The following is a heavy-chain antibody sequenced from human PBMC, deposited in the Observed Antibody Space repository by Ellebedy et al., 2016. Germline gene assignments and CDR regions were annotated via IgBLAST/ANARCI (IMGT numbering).Heavy chain of an antibody. V-gene: IGHV1-2*02. J-gene: IGHJ6*03. D-gene: IGHD3-9*01. CDR2: INPNSGDT. Sequence: ASVKVSXXSPGDTFTAYYIHWVRQAPGQGLEWMGWINPNSGDTHYAQKFQGRVTMTRDTSINAAYMEVSRLRSDDTAVYFCARGLLVYKYDSLTGSYNYHYMDVWGKGTTVTVSS. CDR1: GDTFTAYY. CDR3: ARGLLVYKYDSLTGSYNYHYMDV.